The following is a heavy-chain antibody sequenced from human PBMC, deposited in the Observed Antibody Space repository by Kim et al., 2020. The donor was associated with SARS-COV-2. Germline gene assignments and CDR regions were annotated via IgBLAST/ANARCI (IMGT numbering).Heavy chain of an antibody. D-gene: IGHD7-27*01. Sequence: GGSLRLSCAASGFTVSSNYMSWVRQAPGKGLEWVSFIYSGGSTYYADSAKGRFNISKDNSKNTLYLQMNSLRAEDTAVYYCARFSRLGNWFDPWGQGAL. J-gene: IGHJ5*02. CDR2: IYSGGST. CDR1: GFTVSSNY. V-gene: IGHV3-53*01. CDR3: ARFSRLGNWFDP.